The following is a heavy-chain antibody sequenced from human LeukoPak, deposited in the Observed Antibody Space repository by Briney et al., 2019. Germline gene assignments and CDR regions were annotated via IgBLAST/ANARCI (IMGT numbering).Heavy chain of an antibody. D-gene: IGHD3-9*01. CDR1: GYTFTSYD. J-gene: IGHJ4*02. V-gene: IGHV1-8*03. CDR2: MNPNSGNT. Sequence: ASVKVSCKASGYTFTSYDINWVRQATGQGLEWMGWMNPNSGNTGYAQKFQGRVTITRNTSISTAYMELSSLRSEDTAVYYCARGLRYFDWLLTEYYFDYWGQGTLVTVSS. CDR3: ARGLRYFDWLLTEYYFDY.